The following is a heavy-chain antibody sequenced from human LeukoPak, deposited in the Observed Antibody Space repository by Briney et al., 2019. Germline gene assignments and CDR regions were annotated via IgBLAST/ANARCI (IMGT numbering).Heavy chain of an antibody. V-gene: IGHV1-69*05. CDR3: ARGVERGSYYEGAFDI. CDR1: GGTFSSYA. Sequence: ASVKVSCKASGGTFSSYAISWVRQAPGQGLEWMGGIIPIFGTANYAQKFQGRVTITTDESTSTAYMELSSLRSEDTAVYYCARGVERGSYYEGAFDIWGQGTMVTVSS. J-gene: IGHJ3*02. D-gene: IGHD1-26*01. CDR2: IIPIFGTA.